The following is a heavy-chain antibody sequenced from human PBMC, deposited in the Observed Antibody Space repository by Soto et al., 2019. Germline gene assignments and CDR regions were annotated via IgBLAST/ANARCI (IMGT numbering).Heavy chain of an antibody. Sequence: SGPTLVNPIETLTLTCTVSGFSLSNARMGVSWIRQPPGKALEWLAHIFSNDEKSYSTSLKSRLTISKDTSKSQVVLTMTNMDPVDTATYYCARAYCSGGSCEYNRFDPWGQGTLVTVSS. CDR2: IFSNDEK. V-gene: IGHV2-26*01. J-gene: IGHJ5*02. D-gene: IGHD2-15*01. CDR1: GFSLSNARMG. CDR3: ARAYCSGGSCEYNRFDP.